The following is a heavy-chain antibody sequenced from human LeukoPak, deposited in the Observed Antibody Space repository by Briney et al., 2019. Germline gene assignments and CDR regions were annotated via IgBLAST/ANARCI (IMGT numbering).Heavy chain of an antibody. D-gene: IGHD3-22*01. Sequence: SETLSLTCTVSGGSISSSSYYWGWIRQPPGKGLEWIGSIYYSGSTYYNPSLKSRITISVDTSKNQFSLKLRSVTAADTAVYYCAIGGSSGYSLLYYFDYWGQGTLVTVSS. CDR1: GGSISSSSYY. V-gene: IGHV4-39*01. CDR2: IYYSGST. J-gene: IGHJ4*02. CDR3: AIGGSSGYSLLYYFDY.